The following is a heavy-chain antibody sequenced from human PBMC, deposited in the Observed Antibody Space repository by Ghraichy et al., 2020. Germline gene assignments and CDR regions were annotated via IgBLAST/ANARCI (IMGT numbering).Heavy chain of an antibody. D-gene: IGHD3-10*01. CDR3: ARVPRYDSGRYYNEYYFDY. CDR1: GYTFTGYY. J-gene: IGHJ4*02. Sequence: ASVKVSCKTSGYTFTGYYMHWVRQAPGQGLEWMGWINPNSGGTNYAQKFQGRVTMTRDTSISSAYMELSRLRSDDTAVYYCARVPRYDSGRYYNEYYFDYWGQGTLVTVSS. CDR2: INPNSGGT. V-gene: IGHV1-2*02.